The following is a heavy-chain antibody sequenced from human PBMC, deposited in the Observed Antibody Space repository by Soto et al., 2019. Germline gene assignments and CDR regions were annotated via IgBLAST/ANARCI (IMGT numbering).Heavy chain of an antibody. CDR2: IYYSGST. CDR1: GGSISSSSYY. V-gene: IGHV4-39*01. Sequence: PSETLSLTCTVSGGSISSSSYYWGWIRQPPGKGLEWIGSIYYSGSTYYNPSLKSRVTISVDTSKNQFSLKLSSVTAADTAVYYCARQVYGSGSYPYFDYWGQGTLVTVSS. D-gene: IGHD3-10*01. CDR3: ARQVYGSGSYPYFDY. J-gene: IGHJ4*02.